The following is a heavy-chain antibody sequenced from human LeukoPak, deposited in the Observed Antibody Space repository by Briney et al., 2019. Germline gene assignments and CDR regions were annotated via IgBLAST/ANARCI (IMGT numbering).Heavy chain of an antibody. CDR3: ARATLDN. CDR2: IYSGGST. J-gene: IGHJ4*02. V-gene: IGHV3-53*01. CDR1: GFTVSNNY. Sequence: GGSLRLSCAASGFTVSNNYISWVRQAPGKGLEWVSVIYSGGSTKYADSVKARFTISRDNSKNTVYLQMNSLRADDTAVYYCARATLDNWGQGTLVPVSS.